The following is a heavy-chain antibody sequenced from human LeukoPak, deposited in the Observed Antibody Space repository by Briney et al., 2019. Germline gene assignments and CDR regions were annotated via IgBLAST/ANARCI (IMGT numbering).Heavy chain of an antibody. CDR1: GGSTSSSSYY. D-gene: IGHD3-22*01. CDR2: IYYSGST. J-gene: IGHJ3*02. Sequence: PSETLSLTCTVSGGSTSSSSYYWGWIRQPPGKGLEWIGSIYYSGSTYYNPSLKSRVTISVDTSKNQFSLKLRSVTAADTAVYYCARVGGITMIVVLITDAFDIWGQGTMVTVSS. V-gene: IGHV4-39*07. CDR3: ARVGGITMIVVLITDAFDI.